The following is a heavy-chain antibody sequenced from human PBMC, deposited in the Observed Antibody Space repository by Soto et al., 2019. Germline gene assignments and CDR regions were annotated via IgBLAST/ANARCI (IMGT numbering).Heavy chain of an antibody. J-gene: IGHJ4*02. V-gene: IGHV3-74*01. CDR3: ATAEVDY. CDR2: MNSDGSTT. Sequence: PGGSLRLSCAASGFTFGNYWMHWVRQAPGKGLEWVSRMNSDGSTTNYADSVKGRFTVSRDNAKNTLYLQMNSLRAEDTAVYYCATAEVDYWGPGTLVTVSS. CDR1: GFTFGNYW.